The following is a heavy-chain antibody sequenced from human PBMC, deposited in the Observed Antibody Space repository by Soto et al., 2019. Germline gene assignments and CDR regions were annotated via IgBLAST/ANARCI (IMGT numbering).Heavy chain of an antibody. Sequence: SGTLSLTCIVSGGSISRGDFYWSWIRQPPGQGREWIGNIYYGGSPHYNPSLKSRVTVSVDTSKNQFSLKLSSVTAADTAVYYCARQSGSGYYTVAYWGQGTLVTVSS. V-gene: IGHV4-39*01. CDR2: IYYGGSP. D-gene: IGHD3-22*01. J-gene: IGHJ4*02. CDR3: ARQSGSGYYTVAY. CDR1: GGSISRGDFY.